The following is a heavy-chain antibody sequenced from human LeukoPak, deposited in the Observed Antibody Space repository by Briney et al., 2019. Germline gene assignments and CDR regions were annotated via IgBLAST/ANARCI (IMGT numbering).Heavy chain of an antibody. D-gene: IGHD3-10*01. J-gene: IGHJ6*02. V-gene: IGHV3-23*01. Sequence: GGSLRLSCAASGFTFSSCGMSWVSHAPGKGLEWVSIVSGSGDTTYYADSVNGRFTISRDNSKNTLWLQMHSLRADDTAIYYCARQAVRGPYLGYYYYYGMDVWGQGTTVTVSS. CDR1: GFTFSSCG. CDR2: VSGSGDTT. CDR3: ARQAVRGPYLGYYYYYGMDV.